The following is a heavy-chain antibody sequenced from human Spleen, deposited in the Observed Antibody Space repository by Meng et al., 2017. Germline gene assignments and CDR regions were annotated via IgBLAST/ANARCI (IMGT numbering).Heavy chain of an antibody. Sequence: QVQLQQWGAVLLKPSETLPLTCVVSGGSFSDYYWSWIRQPPGKGLEWIGEINHSGSTNYNPSLESRATISVDTSQNNLSLKLSSVTAADSAVYYCARGPTTMAHDFDYWGQGTLVTVPS. V-gene: IGHV4-34*01. CDR2: INHSGST. CDR3: ARGPTTMAHDFDY. D-gene: IGHD4-11*01. CDR1: GGSFSDYY. J-gene: IGHJ4*02.